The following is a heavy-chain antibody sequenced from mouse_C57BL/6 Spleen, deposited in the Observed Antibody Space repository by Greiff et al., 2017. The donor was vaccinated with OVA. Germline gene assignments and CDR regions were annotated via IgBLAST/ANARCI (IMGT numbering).Heavy chain of an antibody. Sequence: VQLKESGPVLVKPGASVKMSCKASGYTFTDYYMNWVKQSHGKSLEWIGVINPYNGGTSYNQKFKGKATLTVDKSSSTAYMELNSLTSEDSAVYYCARTSLGLGSRYAMDYWGQGTSVTVSS. CDR3: ARTSLGLGSRYAMDY. CDR1: GYTFTDYY. V-gene: IGHV1-19*01. J-gene: IGHJ4*01. D-gene: IGHD1-1*01. CDR2: INPYNGGT.